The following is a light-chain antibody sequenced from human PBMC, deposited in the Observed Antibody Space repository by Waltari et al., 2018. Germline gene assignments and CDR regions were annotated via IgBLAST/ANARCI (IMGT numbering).Light chain of an antibody. CDR1: QDITIK. CDR3: QQYANLPLT. J-gene: IGKJ4*01. V-gene: IGKV1-33*01. CDR2: DAS. Sequence: DIQMTQSPSSLSASVGDRVTITCQASQDITIKLNWFQQKPGKAPQVLIFDASNSQAVVPSRFSGRGHGTNFAFTITSLQPEDVGTYYCQQYANLPLTFGGGTRVEIK.